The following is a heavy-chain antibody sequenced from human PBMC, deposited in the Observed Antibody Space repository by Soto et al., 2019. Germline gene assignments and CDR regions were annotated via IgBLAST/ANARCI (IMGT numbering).Heavy chain of an antibody. V-gene: IGHV3-30-3*01. D-gene: IGHD1-26*01. CDR3: TREEPSGEGAYDY. CDR1: GFTFSSYA. CDR2: ISYDGSNK. Sequence: QVQLVESGGGVVQPGRSLRLSCAASGFTFSSYAMHWVRQAPGKGLEWVAVISYDGSNKYYADSVKGRFTISRDNSKNPLYLKMNSRRAEDTAVYYCTREEPSGEGAYDYGGQGTLVTVSS. J-gene: IGHJ4*02.